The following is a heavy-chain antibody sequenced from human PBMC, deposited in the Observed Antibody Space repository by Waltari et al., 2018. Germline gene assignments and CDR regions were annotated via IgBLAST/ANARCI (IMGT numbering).Heavy chain of an antibody. J-gene: IGHJ3*01. V-gene: IGHV3-7*01. Sequence: EVQLVDSGGGLVQPGGSLRLSCEASGVALTYYWMSWVRQAPGKGPEWLSNIKQDGSAKYYVDSLKGRFTISRDNAKNSLYLQMNSLTAEDTAVYYCARTIGGGAFDLWGQGTMVTVSS. D-gene: IGHD3-9*01. CDR2: IKQDGSAK. CDR1: GVALTYYW. CDR3: ARTIGGGAFDL.